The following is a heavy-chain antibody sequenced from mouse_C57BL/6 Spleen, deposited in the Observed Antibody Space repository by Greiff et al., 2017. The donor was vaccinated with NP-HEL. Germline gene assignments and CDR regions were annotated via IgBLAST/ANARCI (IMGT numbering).Heavy chain of an antibody. Sequence: QVQLQQPGTELVKPGASVKLSCKASGYTFTSYWMHWVKQRPGQGLEWIGNINPSNGGTNYNEKFKSKATLTVDKSSSTAYMQLSSLTSEDSAVYYCARSSLYYGYDPYAMDYWGQGTSVTVSS. CDR3: ARSSLYYGYDPYAMDY. V-gene: IGHV1-53*01. D-gene: IGHD2-2*01. J-gene: IGHJ4*01. CDR2: INPSNGGT. CDR1: GYTFTSYW.